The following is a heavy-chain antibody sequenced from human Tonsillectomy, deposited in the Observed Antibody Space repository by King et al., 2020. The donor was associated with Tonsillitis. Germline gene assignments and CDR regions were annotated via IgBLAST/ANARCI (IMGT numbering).Heavy chain of an antibody. J-gene: IGHJ4*02. D-gene: IGHD1-26*01. CDR1: GGSISSSDHY. CDR2: LSYSGNI. CDR3: ARYVSGSFDY. V-gene: IGHV4-39*01. Sequence: LQLQESGPGVVKPSETLSLTCTVSGGSISSSDHYWAWVRQPPGKGLAWIGYLSYSGNIFYTPSLKSRITISGGTPENRFSLKLSCVTAADTAVYFCARYVSGSFDYWGQGALVTVSS.